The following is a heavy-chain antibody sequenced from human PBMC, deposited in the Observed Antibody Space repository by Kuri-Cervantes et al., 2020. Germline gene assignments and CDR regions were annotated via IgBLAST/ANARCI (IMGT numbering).Heavy chain of an antibody. CDR1: GGSISNYY. V-gene: IGHV4-4*07. CDR3: ARVVDYCTTGYCYYMDV. J-gene: IGHJ6*03. CDR2: IYTSGST. Sequence: SETLSLTCTVSGGSISNYYWSWIRQPAGKGLEWIGRIYTSGSTNYNPSLKSRVTISVDKSKNQFSLKLSSVTAADTAVYYCARVVDYCTTGYCYYMDVWAKGTTVTVSS. D-gene: IGHD3-16*01.